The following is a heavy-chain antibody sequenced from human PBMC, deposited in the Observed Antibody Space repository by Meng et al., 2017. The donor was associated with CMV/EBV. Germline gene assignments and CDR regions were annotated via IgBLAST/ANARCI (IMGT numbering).Heavy chain of an antibody. J-gene: IGHJ4*02. V-gene: IGHV3-21*01. CDR3: AREGYSGGLDY. CDR2: ISSSSSYI. D-gene: IGHD6-13*01. CDR1: GFTFSSYS. Sequence: GESLKISCAASGFTFSSYSMNWVRQAPGKGLEWVSSISSSSSYIYYADSVKGRFTISRDNAKTSLYLQMNSLRAEDTAVYYCAREGYSGGLDYWGQGTLVTVSS.